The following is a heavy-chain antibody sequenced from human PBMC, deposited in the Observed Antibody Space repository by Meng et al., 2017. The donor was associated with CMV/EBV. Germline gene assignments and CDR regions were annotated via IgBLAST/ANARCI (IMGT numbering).Heavy chain of an antibody. D-gene: IGHD2-2*01. CDR1: GGTFSSYA. CDR2: IIPIFGTA. V-gene: IGHV1-69*05. J-gene: IGHJ3*02. CDR3: ARGYCSSCAFDI. Sequence: SVKVSCKASGGTFSSYAISWVRQAPGQGLEWMGGIIPIFGTANYAQKFQGRVTIITDESTSTAYMELSSLRSEDTAVYYCARGYCSSCAFDIWGQGTMVTVSS.